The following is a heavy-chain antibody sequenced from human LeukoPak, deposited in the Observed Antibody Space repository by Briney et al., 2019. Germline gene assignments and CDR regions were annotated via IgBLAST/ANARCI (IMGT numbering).Heavy chain of an antibody. V-gene: IGHV1-2*02. CDR3: ARDLWGSSSGGGYSGNYYYYYMDV. J-gene: IGHJ6*03. D-gene: IGHD6-6*01. CDR1: GYTFTGYF. Sequence: ASVNVSFKASGYTFTGYFMHWVRQAPGQGPEWMGWINPKSGGTNYVQKFQGRVSMTRDTSTSTFFMELRRLTSDDTAVYYCARDLWGSSSGGGYSGNYYYYYMDVLGEGTTVTVSS. CDR2: INPKSGGT.